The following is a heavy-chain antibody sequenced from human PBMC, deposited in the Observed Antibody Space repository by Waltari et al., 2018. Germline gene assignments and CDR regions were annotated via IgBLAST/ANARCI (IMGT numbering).Heavy chain of an antibody. CDR3: ARGGTMVQDAFDI. CDR2: IYYSGST. J-gene: IGHJ3*02. D-gene: IGHD3-10*01. V-gene: IGHV4-39*07. CDR1: GGSISSSSYY. Sequence: QLQLQESGPGLVKPSETLSLTCTVSGGSISSSSYYWGWIRQPPGKGLEWIGSIYYSGSTYYNPSLKSRVTISVDTSKNQFSLKLSSVTAADTAVYYCARGGTMVQDAFDIWGQGTMVTVSS.